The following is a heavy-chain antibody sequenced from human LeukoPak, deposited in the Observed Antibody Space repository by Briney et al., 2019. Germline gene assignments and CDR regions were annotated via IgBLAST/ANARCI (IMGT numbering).Heavy chain of an antibody. CDR3: AKDTLPLVGATQLVY. Sequence: PGGSLRLSCAASGFTFSSYSMNWVRQAPGKGLEWVSSISSSSSYIYYADSVKGRFTISRDNAKNTLYLQMNSLRAEDTAVYYCAKDTLPLVGATQLVYWGQGTLVTVSS. CDR2: ISSSSSYI. V-gene: IGHV3-21*01. D-gene: IGHD1-26*01. J-gene: IGHJ4*02. CDR1: GFTFSSYS.